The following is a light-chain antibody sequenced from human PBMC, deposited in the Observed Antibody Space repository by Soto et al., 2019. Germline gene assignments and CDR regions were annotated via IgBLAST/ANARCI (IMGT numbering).Light chain of an antibody. CDR1: QSINTY. Sequence: EVVLTQSPATLSLSPGERATLSCRASQSINTYLGWYQQRPGQAPRLLIYDASNRATGIPARFSGSGSGTDFTLTITSLEPEYSAVYYCQQRSNWPPYTFGQGTKLEI. J-gene: IGKJ2*01. CDR3: QQRSNWPPYT. V-gene: IGKV3-11*01. CDR2: DAS.